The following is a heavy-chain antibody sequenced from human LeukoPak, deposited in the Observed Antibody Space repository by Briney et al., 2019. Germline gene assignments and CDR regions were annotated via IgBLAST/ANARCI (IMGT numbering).Heavy chain of an antibody. Sequence: GGSLRLSCAASGFTVSSNYMSWVRHAPGKGLEWVSVIYSGGSTYYADSVKGRFTISRDNSKNTLYLQMNSLRAEDTAVYYCTTVTHGYFDLWGRGTLVTVSS. J-gene: IGHJ2*01. V-gene: IGHV3-66*02. CDR2: IYSGGST. D-gene: IGHD4-17*01. CDR3: TTVTHGYFDL. CDR1: GFTVSSNY.